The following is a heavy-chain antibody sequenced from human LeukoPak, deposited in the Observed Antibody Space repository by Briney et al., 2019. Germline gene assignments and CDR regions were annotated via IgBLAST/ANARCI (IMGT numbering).Heavy chain of an antibody. D-gene: IGHD6-19*01. CDR2: ISSSSSYI. J-gene: IGHJ4*02. Sequence: PGGSLRLSCAASGFTFSSYSMNWVRQAPGKGLEWVSSISSSSSYIYYADSVKGRFTISRDNAKNSLYLQMNSLRAEDTAVYYCARDDLYSSGWWGIDYWGQGTLVTVSS. V-gene: IGHV3-21*01. CDR1: GFTFSSYS. CDR3: ARDDLYSSGWWGIDY.